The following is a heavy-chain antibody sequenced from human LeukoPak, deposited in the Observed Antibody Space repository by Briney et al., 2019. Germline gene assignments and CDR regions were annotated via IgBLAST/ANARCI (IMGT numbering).Heavy chain of an antibody. V-gene: IGHV3-23*01. CDR2: ISGSGGST. CDR1: GFTFSSYA. CDR3: AKNIAAAGTSDY. J-gene: IGHJ4*02. Sequence: PGGSLRLSCAASGFTFSSYAMSWVRQAPGKGLEWVSAISGSGGSTYYADSVKGRFTISRDNSKNTLYLQMNSLRAECTAVYYCAKNIAAAGTSDYWGQGTLVTVSS. D-gene: IGHD6-13*01.